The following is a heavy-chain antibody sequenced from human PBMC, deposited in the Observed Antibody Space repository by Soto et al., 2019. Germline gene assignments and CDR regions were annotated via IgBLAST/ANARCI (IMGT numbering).Heavy chain of an antibody. CDR1: GLTFSGHA. J-gene: IGHJ3*01. CDR2: ISYDGNNE. V-gene: IGHV3-30*10. CDR3: VREGRGSFDF. D-gene: IGHD5-12*01. Sequence: PGGSLRLSCAASGLTFSGHAIHWVRQAPGKGLEWVATISYDGNNEYYTDSVKGRFTISRDNLQMNSLRTEDTAVYYCVREGRGSFDFWGRGTMVTVSS.